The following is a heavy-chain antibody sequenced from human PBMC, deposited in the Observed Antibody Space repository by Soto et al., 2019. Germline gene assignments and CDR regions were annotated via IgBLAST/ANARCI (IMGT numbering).Heavy chain of an antibody. J-gene: IGHJ4*02. CDR2: ISSSSAYI. Sequence: EVQLVESGGGLGKPGGSLRLSCAASGFTFSHYTMNWVRQAPGKGLEWVSSISSSSAYIYYADSVKGRFTVSRDHAKRSLYLQMNSLRAEDTAVYYCARDGSGSPPLYRGQGTLVTVSS. CDR1: GFTFSHYT. D-gene: IGHD3-10*01. V-gene: IGHV3-21*01. CDR3: ARDGSGSPPLY.